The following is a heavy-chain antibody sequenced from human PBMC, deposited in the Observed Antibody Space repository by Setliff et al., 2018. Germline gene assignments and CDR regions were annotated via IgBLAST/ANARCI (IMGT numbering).Heavy chain of an antibody. CDR3: VRPGGTTVVARHFDY. CDR2: ISYSGTP. CDR1: DDSFTSSRYY. Sequence: LSLTCTVSDDSFTSSRYYWGWIRQAPGSGLEWIGSISYSGTPYYNASVESRVTISIDTSRNQFSLELRSVTVADTATYYCVRPGGTTVVARHFDYWGSGIPVTVSS. J-gene: IGHJ4*01. D-gene: IGHD2-15*01. V-gene: IGHV4-39*01.